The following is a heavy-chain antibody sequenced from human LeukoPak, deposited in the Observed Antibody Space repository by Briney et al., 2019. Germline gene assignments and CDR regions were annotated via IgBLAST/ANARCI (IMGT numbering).Heavy chain of an antibody. CDR3: ARLRVGGSGSHDAFDI. Sequence: AGESLKISCKGSGYSFTSYWIGWVRQMPGKGLEWMGIIYPGDSDTRYSPSFQGQVTISADKSISTAYLQWSSLKASDTAMYYCARLRVGGSGSHDAFDIWGQGTMVTVSS. J-gene: IGHJ3*02. CDR1: GYSFTSYW. D-gene: IGHD3-10*01. V-gene: IGHV5-51*01. CDR2: IYPGDSDT.